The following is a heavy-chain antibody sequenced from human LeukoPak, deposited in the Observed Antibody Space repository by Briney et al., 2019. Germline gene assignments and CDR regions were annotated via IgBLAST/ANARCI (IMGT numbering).Heavy chain of an antibody. CDR3: ARDYDSSGYHDY. Sequence: GGSLRLSCAASGFTFSSYSMNWVGQAPGKGLEWVSSISSSSSYIYYADSVKGRFTISRDNAKNSLYLQMNSLRAEDTAVYYCARDYDSSGYHDYWGQGTLVTVSS. D-gene: IGHD3-22*01. CDR1: GFTFSSYS. V-gene: IGHV3-21*01. J-gene: IGHJ4*02. CDR2: ISSSSSYI.